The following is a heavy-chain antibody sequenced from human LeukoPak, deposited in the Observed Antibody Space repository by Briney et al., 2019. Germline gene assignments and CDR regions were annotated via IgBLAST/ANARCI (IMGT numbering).Heavy chain of an antibody. CDR1: GGSISSYY. J-gene: IGHJ6*03. D-gene: IGHD3-22*01. CDR3: ARVTNYYDSSGYPCYYYYMDV. V-gene: IGHV4-4*07. Sequence: KPSETPSLTCTVSGGSISSYYWSWIRQPAGKGLEWIGRIYTSGSTNYNPSLKSRVTMSVDTSKNQFSLKLSSVTAADTAVYYCARVTNYYDSSGYPCYYYYMDVWGKGTTVTVSS. CDR2: IYTSGST.